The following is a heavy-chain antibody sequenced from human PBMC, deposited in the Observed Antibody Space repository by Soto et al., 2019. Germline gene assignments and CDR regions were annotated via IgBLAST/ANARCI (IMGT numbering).Heavy chain of an antibody. CDR1: GFTVDSYA. J-gene: IGHJ4*02. CDR3: ARDPRRFVVPADKAFDY. CDR2: ISSSGDNT. V-gene: IGHV3-23*01. Sequence: LRLSCAASGFTVDSYAMSWVRQAPGKGLERVSAISSSGDNTYYADSVKGRFTISRDNSKDTLYLQMNSLRAEDTAVYYCARDPRRFVVPADKAFDYWGQGTLVTVSS. D-gene: IGHD2-2*01.